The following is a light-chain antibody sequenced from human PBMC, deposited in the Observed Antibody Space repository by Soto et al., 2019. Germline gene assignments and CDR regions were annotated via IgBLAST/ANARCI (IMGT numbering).Light chain of an antibody. Sequence: QSALTQPASVSGSPGQSITISCTGTTSDVGGYNYVSWYQQHPGKAPKLIIHTNDQRPSGVPDRFSGSKSGTSASLAISGLRSEDEADYYCAAWDGSLSGRVFGGGTKVTVL. CDR3: AAWDGSLSGRV. CDR1: TSDVGGYNY. J-gene: IGLJ3*02. V-gene: IGLV2-14*03. CDR2: TND.